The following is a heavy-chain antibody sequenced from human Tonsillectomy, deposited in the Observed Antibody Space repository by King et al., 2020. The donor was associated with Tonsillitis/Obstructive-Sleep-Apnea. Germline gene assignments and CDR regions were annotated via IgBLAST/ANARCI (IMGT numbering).Heavy chain of an antibody. CDR3: ARTTPGYCSGGSCYGSYTFDP. V-gene: IGHV4-59*01. Sequence: VQLQESGPGLVKPSETLSLTCTVSGGSISSYYWSWIRQPPGKGLEWIGYIYYSGSTNYNPSLKSRVTISVDTSKNQSSLKLSSVTAADTAVYYCARTTPGYCSGGSCYGSYTFDPWGQGTLVTVSS. D-gene: IGHD2-15*01. J-gene: IGHJ5*02. CDR2: IYYSGST. CDR1: GGSISSYY.